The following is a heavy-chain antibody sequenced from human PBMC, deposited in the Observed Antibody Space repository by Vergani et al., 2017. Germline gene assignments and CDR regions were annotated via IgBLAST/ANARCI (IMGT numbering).Heavy chain of an antibody. CDR1: GFTFRNYA. J-gene: IGHJ6*03. Sequence: EVQLLESGGGLAQPGGSLRLSCAASGFTFRNYAMSWVRQAPGKGLELVSAISGSGGSTYYADSVKGRFTISRDNSKNTLYLQMNSLRAEDTAVYYCAKESTYYGFWSGSTWDYYYYMDVWGKGTTVTVSS. D-gene: IGHD3-3*01. CDR2: ISGSGGST. V-gene: IGHV3-23*01. CDR3: AKESTYYGFWSGSTWDYYYYMDV.